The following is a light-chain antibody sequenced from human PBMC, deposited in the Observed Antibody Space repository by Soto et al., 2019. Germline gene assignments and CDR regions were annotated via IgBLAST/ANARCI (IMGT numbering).Light chain of an antibody. V-gene: IGKV3-15*01. CDR3: QQYGSSGT. CDR1: QSVSSN. Sequence: EIVMTPSPAPLSVSPGERATLSCRASQSVSSNLAWYQQKPGQAPRLLIYGASTRATGIPARFSGSGSGTDFTLTISRLEPEDFAVYYCQQYGSSGTFGQGTKVDIK. J-gene: IGKJ1*01. CDR2: GAS.